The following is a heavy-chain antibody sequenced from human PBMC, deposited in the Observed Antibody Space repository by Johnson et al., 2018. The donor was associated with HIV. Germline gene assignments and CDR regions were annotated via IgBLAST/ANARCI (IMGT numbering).Heavy chain of an antibody. V-gene: IGHV3-66*01. Sequence: EKLVESGGGLVQPGGSLRLSCTASGFTVSSNYMTWVRQAPGTGLEWVSTIYSDGGTYHADSVRGRFTISRDDSKNTLYLQMNSLKTEDTAVYYCTTAPQAARLFNDAFDIWGQGTMVTVSS. CDR2: IYSDGGT. CDR1: GFTVSSNY. J-gene: IGHJ3*02. CDR3: TTAPQAARLFNDAFDI. D-gene: IGHD6-6*01.